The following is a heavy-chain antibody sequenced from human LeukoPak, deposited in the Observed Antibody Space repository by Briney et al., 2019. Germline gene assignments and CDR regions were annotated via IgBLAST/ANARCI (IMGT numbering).Heavy chain of an antibody. J-gene: IGHJ3*01. CDR2: IYYTGRT. D-gene: IGHD6-13*01. V-gene: IGHV4-39*07. Sequence: SETLSLTCRVSGGSISSSSYYWGWLRQPPGKGLEWIGSIYYTGRTYDTPSLKSRVTISVDTSKNQFSLKLTSVTAADTAMYYCARRRRIAGVGTDALDVWGQGTMVTVSS. CDR1: GGSISSSSYY. CDR3: ARRRRIAGVGTDALDV.